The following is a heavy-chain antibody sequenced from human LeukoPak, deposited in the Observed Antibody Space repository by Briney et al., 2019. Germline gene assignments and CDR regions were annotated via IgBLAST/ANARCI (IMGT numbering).Heavy chain of an antibody. Sequence: SETLPLTCTVSGDSLSGKYWTWIRQPPGKGLEWIGYIYYSGSTNYNASLKSRVTISVDTSKNQFSLKLSSVTAADTAVYYCARLRSGYDYVWGSYGSWPLLDYWGQGTLVTVSS. D-gene: IGHD3-16*02. J-gene: IGHJ4*02. CDR2: IYYSGST. CDR3: ARLRSGYDYVWGSYGSWPLLDY. V-gene: IGHV4-59*08. CDR1: GDSLSGKY.